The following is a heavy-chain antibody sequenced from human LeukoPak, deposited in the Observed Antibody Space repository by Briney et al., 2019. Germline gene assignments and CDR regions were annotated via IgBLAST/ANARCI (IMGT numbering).Heavy chain of an antibody. CDR2: IKGDASEK. J-gene: IGHJ5*02. Sequence: GGSLTLSCAVSGFSINNYWMTWYRQAPGKGLECVAHIKGDASEKYYLDSVKGRFTISRDNAKNSLYLQTNSLRAEDTAVYYCARQAGVTWGQGILVTVPS. CDR3: ARQAGVT. D-gene: IGHD6-19*01. V-gene: IGHV3-7*01. CDR1: GFSINNYW.